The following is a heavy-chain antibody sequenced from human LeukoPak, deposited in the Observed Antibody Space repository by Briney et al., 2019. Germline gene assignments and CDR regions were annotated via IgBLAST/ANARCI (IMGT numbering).Heavy chain of an antibody. Sequence: ASVKVSCTATSYISWVRQAPGQGLEWMGWIGSYEGDTYYAQKFQGRVTVTTDTSTSTAYMELRSLTSDDTAVYYCARANSSSWYGPEYFQHWGQGTLVTVSS. V-gene: IGHV1-18*01. J-gene: IGHJ1*01. CDR3: ARANSSSWYGPEYFQH. CDR1: TSY. D-gene: IGHD6-13*01. CDR2: IGSYEGDT.